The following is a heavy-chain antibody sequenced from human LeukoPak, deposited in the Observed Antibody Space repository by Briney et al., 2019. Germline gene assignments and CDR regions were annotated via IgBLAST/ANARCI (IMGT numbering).Heavy chain of an antibody. CDR3: ASLAMTTLTPFDH. D-gene: IGHD4-17*01. CDR1: GFTFSSYG. V-gene: IGHV3-30*02. Sequence: GGSLRLSCAASGFTFSSYGMHWVRPAPGKGLEWVAFIRYDGSNKYYADSVKGRFTISRDDAKNSLFLQMNSLRAEDTAVYYCASLAMTTLTPFDHWGQGTLVTVSS. CDR2: IRYDGSNK. J-gene: IGHJ4*02.